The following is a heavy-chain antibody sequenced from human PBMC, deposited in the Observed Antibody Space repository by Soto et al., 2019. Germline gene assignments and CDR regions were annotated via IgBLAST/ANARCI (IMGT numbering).Heavy chain of an antibody. CDR1: GFSFSNAW. J-gene: IGHJ4*02. Sequence: PGGSLRLSCAASGFSFSNAWMNWVRQAPGKGLERVGRIKSKTDGGTTDYAAPVKGRFTISRDDSKNTLYLQMNSLKTEDTAVYYCTTDTDRYYYGSGSYFFDYWGQGTLVTVSS. CDR3: TTDTDRYYYGSGSYFFDY. D-gene: IGHD3-10*01. V-gene: IGHV3-15*07. CDR2: IKSKTDGGTT.